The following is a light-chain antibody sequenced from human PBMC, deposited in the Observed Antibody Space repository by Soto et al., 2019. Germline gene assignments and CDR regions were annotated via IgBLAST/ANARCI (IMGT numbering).Light chain of an antibody. J-gene: IGKJ5*01. CDR3: QQSNSSPIT. CDR2: AAS. V-gene: IGKV1-39*01. CDR1: QSISYY. Sequence: DIQMTHSPSSLSAYVGDIVTITCRASQSISYYLNWYQQTPGMAPKVLIYAASNLQSGVPSRFSGSGSGTDFTLTISSLQPEDFVTYYRQQSNSSPITFGQGTRLEIK.